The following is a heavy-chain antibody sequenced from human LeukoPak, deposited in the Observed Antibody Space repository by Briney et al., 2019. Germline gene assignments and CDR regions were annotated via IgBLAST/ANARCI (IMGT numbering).Heavy chain of an antibody. CDR3: ARHQDKVALRFDY. CDR1: GYTLTELS. V-gene: IGHV1-24*01. Sequence: ASVKVSCKVSGYTLTELSMHWVRQAPGKGLEWMGGFDPEDGETIYAQKFQGRVTMTEGTSTDTAYMELSSLRSEDTAVYYCARHQDKVALRFDYWGQGTLVTVSS. D-gene: IGHD5-12*01. J-gene: IGHJ4*02. CDR2: FDPEDGET.